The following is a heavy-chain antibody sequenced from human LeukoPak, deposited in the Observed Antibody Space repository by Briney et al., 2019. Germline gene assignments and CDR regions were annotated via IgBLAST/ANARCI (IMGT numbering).Heavy chain of an antibody. Sequence: ASVKVSCKASGGTFSSYAISWVRQAPGQGLEWMGRIIPIFGIANYAQKFQGRVTITADKSTSTAYMELSSLRSEDTAVYYCARVDSSILDYWGQGTLVTVSS. V-gene: IGHV1-69*04. D-gene: IGHD6-13*01. CDR1: GGTFSSYA. J-gene: IGHJ4*02. CDR3: ARVDSSILDY. CDR2: IIPIFGIA.